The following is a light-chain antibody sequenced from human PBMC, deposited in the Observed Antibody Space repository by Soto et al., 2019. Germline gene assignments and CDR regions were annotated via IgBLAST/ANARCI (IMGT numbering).Light chain of an antibody. J-gene: IGLJ1*01. V-gene: IGLV2-14*01. CDR3: SSYTSSSTPFV. Sequence: QSALTQPASVSGSPGQSITISCTGTSSDVGGYNYVSWYQQHPGKAPKLMIYDVSNRPSGVSNRFSSSKSGNTASLTISGLQAEDDADYYCSSYTSSSTPFVFGTGTKLTVL. CDR2: DVS. CDR1: SSDVGGYNY.